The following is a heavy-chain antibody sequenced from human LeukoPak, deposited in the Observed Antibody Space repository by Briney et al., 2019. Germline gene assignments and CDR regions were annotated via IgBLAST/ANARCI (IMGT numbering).Heavy chain of an antibody. V-gene: IGHV3-20*04. CDR2: INWNGGST. Sequence: PGGSLRLSCAASGFTFDDYGMSWVRQAPGKGLEWVSGINWNGGSTGYADSVKGRFTISRDNAKNSLYLQMNSLRAEDTALYYCARVFPPCSGGSCYSQWAFDIWGQGTMVTVSS. CDR3: ARVFPPCSGGSCYSQWAFDI. J-gene: IGHJ3*02. CDR1: GFTFDDYG. D-gene: IGHD2-15*01.